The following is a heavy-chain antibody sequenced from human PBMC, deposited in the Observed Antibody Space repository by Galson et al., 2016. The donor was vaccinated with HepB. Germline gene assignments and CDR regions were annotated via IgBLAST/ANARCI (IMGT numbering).Heavy chain of an antibody. Sequence: SLRLSCAASGFTFGSYAMSWVRQAPGKGLEWVSVISGSGASTYYADSVKGRFTISRDNSKNTLYLQVNSLRVEDTAIYYCARGRTTRCNSAFDIWGQGTMVTVSS. V-gene: IGHV3-23*01. J-gene: IGHJ3*02. CDR2: ISGSGAST. CDR3: ARGRTTRCNSAFDI. D-gene: IGHD2-2*02. CDR1: GFTFGSYA.